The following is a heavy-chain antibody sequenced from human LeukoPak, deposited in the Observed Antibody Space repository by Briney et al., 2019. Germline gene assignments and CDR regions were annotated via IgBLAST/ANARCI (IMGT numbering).Heavy chain of an antibody. D-gene: IGHD3-10*01. CDR1: GFTVSSNY. J-gene: IGHJ6*03. CDR3: ARDSLWFGELFDCYYYYMDV. CDR2: ISSSGSTI. Sequence: GGSLRLSCAASGFTVSSNYMSWVRQAPGKGLEWVSYISSSGSTIYYADSVKGRFTISRDNAKNSLYLQMNSLRAEDTAVYYCARDSLWFGELFDCYYYYMDVWGKGTTVTISS. V-gene: IGHV3-11*04.